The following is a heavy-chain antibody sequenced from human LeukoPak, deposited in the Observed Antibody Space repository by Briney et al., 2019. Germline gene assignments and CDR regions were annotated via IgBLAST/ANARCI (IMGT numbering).Heavy chain of an antibody. CDR2: LYSDGNT. CDR1: GFTVITND. D-gene: IGHD1-14*01. J-gene: IGHJ4*02. Sequence: PGGSLRLACAASGFTVITNDMTWVRQAPGKGLECVSVLYSDGNTKYADSVQGRFTISRDNSKNTLYLEMNSLSPDDTAVYYCARGVEPLAANTLAYWGQGTLVTASS. CDR3: ARGVEPLAANTLAY. V-gene: IGHV3-53*01.